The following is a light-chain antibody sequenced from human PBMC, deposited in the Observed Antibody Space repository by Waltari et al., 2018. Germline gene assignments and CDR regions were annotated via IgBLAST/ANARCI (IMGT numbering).Light chain of an antibody. CDR2: EDR. V-gene: IGLV3-10*01. CDR1: ALPKNN. J-gene: IGLJ2*01. CDR3: YSTDSSGNHRV. Sequence: SYELTQPPSVSVSPGQTARITCSGVALPKNNIYWYQQKSGQAPVLVIYEDRKRPSGIPQRFSGSSSGTTATLTISGAQVEDEADYHCYSTDSSGNHRVFGGGTKLIVL.